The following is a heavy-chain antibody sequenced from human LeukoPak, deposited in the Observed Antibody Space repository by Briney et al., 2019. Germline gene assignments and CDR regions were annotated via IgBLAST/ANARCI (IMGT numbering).Heavy chain of an antibody. Sequence: GGSLRLSCVASGLPIADFAMHWVRQAPGKGLEWVSLISGDGVSTFYADSVKGRFSISRDNSKNSLSLEMNSLRTEDTAMHYCARGSGKFDYWGQGTLVAVSS. CDR1: GLPIADFA. CDR2: ISGDGVST. J-gene: IGHJ4*02. CDR3: ARGSGKFDY. V-gene: IGHV3-43*02.